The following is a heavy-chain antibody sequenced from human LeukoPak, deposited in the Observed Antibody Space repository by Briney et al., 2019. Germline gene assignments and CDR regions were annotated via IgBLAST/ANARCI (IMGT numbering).Heavy chain of an antibody. J-gene: IGHJ2*01. CDR2: ISGSGGST. CDR1: GFTFITYA. D-gene: IGHD2-21*01. CDR3: AKDLFPWYFDL. V-gene: IGHV3-23*01. Sequence: QPGGSLRLSCVASGFTFITYAMSWVRQAPGKGLEWVSSISGSGGSTYYADSVRGRFTISRDNSKNTMYLQMNSLRAEDTAVYYCAKDLFPWYFDLWGRGTLVTVSP.